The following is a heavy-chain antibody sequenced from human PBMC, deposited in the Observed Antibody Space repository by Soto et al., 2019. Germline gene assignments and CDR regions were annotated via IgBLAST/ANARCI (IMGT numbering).Heavy chain of an antibody. CDR2: IYYSGST. CDR1: GGSISSSSYD. V-gene: IGHV4-39*01. J-gene: IGHJ5*02. D-gene: IGHD6-13*01. Sequence: SETLSLTCTVSGGSISSSSYDWGWIRQPPGKGLEWIGSIYYSGSTYYNPSLKSRVTISVDTSKNQFSLKLSSVTAADTAVYYCARLEAAAGPGDWFDPWGQGTLVTVSS. CDR3: ARLEAAAGPGDWFDP.